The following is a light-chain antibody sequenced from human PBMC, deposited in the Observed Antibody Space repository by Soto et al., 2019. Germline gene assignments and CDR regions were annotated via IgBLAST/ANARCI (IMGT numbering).Light chain of an antibody. Sequence: QSVLTQPPSVSAAPGQKVTISCSGSSSNIGNNYVSWYQHLPGTAPKLLIYDNNKRPSGIPDRFSGSKSGTSATLGITGLQTGDEADYYCGTWDSSLSAYVFGTGTKVTGL. CDR1: SSNIGNNY. CDR3: GTWDSSLSAYV. V-gene: IGLV1-51*01. J-gene: IGLJ1*01. CDR2: DNN.